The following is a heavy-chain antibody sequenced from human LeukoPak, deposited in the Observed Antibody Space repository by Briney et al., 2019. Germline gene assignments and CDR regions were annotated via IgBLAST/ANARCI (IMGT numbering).Heavy chain of an antibody. CDR2: IYYSGST. Sequence: SETLSLTCTVSGDSINSSRHYWGWIRQPPGKGLEWIGSIYYSGSTYYNPSLKSQVTISIDRSKNRFSLNLSSVTAADTALYYCARVRACYDILTGYSGDYFDHWGQGTPVTVSS. CDR3: ARVRACYDILTGYSGDYFDH. V-gene: IGHV4-39*07. J-gene: IGHJ4*02. D-gene: IGHD3-9*01. CDR1: GDSINSSRHY.